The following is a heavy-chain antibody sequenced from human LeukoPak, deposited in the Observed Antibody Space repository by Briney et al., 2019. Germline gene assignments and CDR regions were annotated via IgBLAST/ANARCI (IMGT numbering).Heavy chain of an antibody. D-gene: IGHD1-1*01. Sequence: GGSLRLSCAASGFTFTDYALGWVRQAPGKGLEWVSAISGIANAIFYADSVKGRFTISRDSSKNTLSLQMASLRAEDTAVYYCARHLATSGSYPLDYWGQGTLVSVSS. CDR3: ARHLATSGSYPLDY. J-gene: IGHJ4*02. CDR2: ISGIANAI. V-gene: IGHV3-23*01. CDR1: GFTFTDYA.